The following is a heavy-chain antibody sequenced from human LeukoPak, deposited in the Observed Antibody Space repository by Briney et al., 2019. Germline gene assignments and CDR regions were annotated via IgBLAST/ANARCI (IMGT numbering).Heavy chain of an antibody. CDR3: ARVYRPLDC. D-gene: IGHD1-14*01. CDR1: GFTFSSYS. V-gene: IGHV3-48*01. J-gene: IGHJ4*02. CDR2: ISASGTI. Sequence: QTGGSQRLSCTASGFTFSSYSMSWVRRAPGKGLKWVSYISASGTIYYADSVKGRFTISRDNAENSLYLQMNSLRAEDTAVYYCARVYRPLDCWGQGTLVTVSS.